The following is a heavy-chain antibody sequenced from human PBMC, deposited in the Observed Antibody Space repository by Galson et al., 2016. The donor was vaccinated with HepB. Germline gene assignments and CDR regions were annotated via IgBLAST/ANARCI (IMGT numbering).Heavy chain of an antibody. CDR1: GFSFNAYG. CDR2: IWYDGSNK. Sequence: SLRLSCAASGFSFNAYGMHWVRQAPGKGLEWVAVIWYDGSNKYYADSVQGRFTISRDNSHNTLYLQMNSLRAEDTAVYYCGGYGSGSYVGPLNNLNHYGLDVWGKGTTVIVSS. V-gene: IGHV3-33*01. J-gene: IGHJ6*04. CDR3: GGYGSGSYVGPLNNLNHYGLDV. D-gene: IGHD3-10*01.